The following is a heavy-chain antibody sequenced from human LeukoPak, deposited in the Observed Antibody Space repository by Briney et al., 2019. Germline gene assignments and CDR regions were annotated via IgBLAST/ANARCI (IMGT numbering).Heavy chain of an antibody. CDR2: MDPTGTTS. J-gene: IGHJ4*02. CDR1: GYSFTNYK. V-gene: IGHV1-46*01. D-gene: IGHD1-7*01. CDR3: ARDSWNYCSDY. Sequence: ASVKVSCKGSGYSFTNYKMHWTRQVPGQGLEWMGIMDPTGTTSRYAFKFQGRITVTRDTSTSTVYMELRSLRSDDTAVYYCARDSWNYCSDYWGQGTRVTVSS.